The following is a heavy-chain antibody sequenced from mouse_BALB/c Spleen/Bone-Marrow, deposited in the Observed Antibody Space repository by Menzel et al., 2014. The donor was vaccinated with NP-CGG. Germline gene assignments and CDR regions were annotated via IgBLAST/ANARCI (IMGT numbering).Heavy chain of an antibody. Sequence: QVQLKDSGPGLVAPSQSLSITCTVSGFSLTDYGVSWIRQPPGKGLEWLGLIWGGGSTYYNSALKSRLSISKDNSKSQVFLKMNSLQTDDTAMYYCGKHDYGSSSLAYWGQGTLVTVSA. D-gene: IGHD1-1*01. J-gene: IGHJ3*01. CDR3: GKHDYGSSSLAY. CDR1: GFSLTDYG. V-gene: IGHV2-6-5*01. CDR2: IWGGGST.